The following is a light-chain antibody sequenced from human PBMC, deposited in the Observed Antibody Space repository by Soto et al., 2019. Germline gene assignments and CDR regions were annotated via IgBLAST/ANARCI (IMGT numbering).Light chain of an antibody. CDR3: QQRSDWPLT. V-gene: IGKV3-11*01. CDR1: QSVSSY. Sequence: EVVLTQFPATLSLSPGERATLSCRTSQSVSSYLAWYQQKPGQAPRLLISDASNRATGIPARFSGSGSGTDFTLTISSLEPEDCAVYYCQQRSDWPLTFGGGTKVEIK. J-gene: IGKJ4*01. CDR2: DAS.